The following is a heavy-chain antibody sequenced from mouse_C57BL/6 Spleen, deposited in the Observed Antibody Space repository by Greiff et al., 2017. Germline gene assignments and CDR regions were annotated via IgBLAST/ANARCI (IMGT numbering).Heavy chain of an antibody. V-gene: IGHV1-64*01. D-gene: IGHD1-1*01. CDR1: GYTFTSYW. CDR3: ARSILRSYAMDY. CDR2: IHPNSGST. Sequence: VQLQQSGAELVKPGASVKLSCKASGYTFTSYWMHWVKQRPGQGLEWIGMIHPNSGSTNYNEKFKSKATLTVDKSSSTAYMQLSSLTSEDSAVYYCARSILRSYAMDYWGQGTSVTVSS. J-gene: IGHJ4*01.